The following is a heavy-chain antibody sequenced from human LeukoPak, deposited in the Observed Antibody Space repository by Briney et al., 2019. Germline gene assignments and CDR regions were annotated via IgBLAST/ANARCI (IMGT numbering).Heavy chain of an antibody. J-gene: IGHJ5*02. CDR2: IYSGGST. CDR1: GFTVSSNY. Sequence: GGSLRLSCAASGFTVSSNYMSWVRQAPGKGLEWVSVIYSGGSTYYADSVKGRFTISRDNAKNSLYLQMNSLRAEDTAVYYCARSYGSGSYYFNWFDPWGQGTLVTVSS. V-gene: IGHV3-53*01. D-gene: IGHD3-10*01. CDR3: ARSYGSGSYYFNWFDP.